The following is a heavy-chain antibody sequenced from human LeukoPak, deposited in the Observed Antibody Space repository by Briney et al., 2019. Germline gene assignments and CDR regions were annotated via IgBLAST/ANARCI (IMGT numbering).Heavy chain of an antibody. V-gene: IGHV3-15*01. Sequence: GGSLRLSCAASGFTFTKAWMSWVRQAPGKGLEWVGRIKSKTDGGTTDYAAPVKGRFTISRDDSKNTLYLQMNSLRTEDTAVYYCTTDDYYDSSGYYDPGFDYWGQGTLVTVSS. J-gene: IGHJ4*02. CDR1: GFTFTKAW. CDR2: IKSKTDGGTT. D-gene: IGHD3-22*01. CDR3: TTDDYYDSSGYYDPGFDY.